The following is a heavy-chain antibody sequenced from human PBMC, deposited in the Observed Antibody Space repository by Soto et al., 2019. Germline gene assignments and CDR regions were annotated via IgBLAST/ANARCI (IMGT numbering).Heavy chain of an antibody. CDR3: ARGIRNYYGVDV. Sequence: PGGSLRLSCAACVFPFSTYWMHWVRPAPGTGLEWVSRIKGDGSSTSYADSVKGRFTISRDNAKNTLYLQMNSLGAEDTAVYWCARGIRNYYGVDVWVQGTTVTGSS. V-gene: IGHV3-74*01. J-gene: IGHJ6*02. CDR2: IKGDGSST. CDR1: VFPFSTYW.